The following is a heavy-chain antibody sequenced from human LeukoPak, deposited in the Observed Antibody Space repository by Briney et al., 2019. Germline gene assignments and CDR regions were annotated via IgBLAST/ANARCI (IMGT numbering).Heavy chain of an antibody. CDR2: MNPKSGNR. CDR3: ARVLTRDTPMEPYYFDY. CDR1: GYTFSIYD. J-gene: IGHJ4*02. D-gene: IGHD5-18*01. V-gene: IGHV1-8*03. Sequence: EASVTVSFKGSGYTFSIYDINWVRQATGQGREWMGWMNPKSGNRDYAQKFQGRGTITRDTSISTAYLELTSLTSEDTAVYYYARVLTRDTPMEPYYFDYWGQGTLVTVSS.